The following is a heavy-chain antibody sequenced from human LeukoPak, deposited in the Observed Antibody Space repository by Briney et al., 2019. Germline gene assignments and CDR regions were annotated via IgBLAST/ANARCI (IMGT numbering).Heavy chain of an antibody. CDR3: ARGMVRGYNSGGY. Sequence: SVKVSCKASGGTFSSYAISWVRQAPGQGLEWMGGIIPIFGTANYAQKFQGRVTITADESTSTAYMELSSLRSEDTAVYYCARGMVRGYNSGGYWGQGTLVTVSS. CDR2: IIPIFGTA. CDR1: GGTFSSYA. V-gene: IGHV1-69*13. D-gene: IGHD3-10*01. J-gene: IGHJ4*02.